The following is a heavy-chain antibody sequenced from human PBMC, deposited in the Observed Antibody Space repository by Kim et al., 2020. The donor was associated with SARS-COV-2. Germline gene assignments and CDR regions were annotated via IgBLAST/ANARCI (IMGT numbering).Heavy chain of an antibody. V-gene: IGHV5-10-1*01. Sequence: GESLKISCKGSGYSFTSYWISWVRQMPGKGLEWMGRIDPSDSYTNYSPSFQGHVTISADKSISTAYLQWSSLKASDTAMYYCARHDFGVVNPWYYYYGMDVWGQGTTVTVSS. CDR1: GYSFTSYW. CDR2: IDPSDSYT. CDR3: ARHDFGVVNPWYYYYGMDV. D-gene: IGHD3-3*01. J-gene: IGHJ6*02.